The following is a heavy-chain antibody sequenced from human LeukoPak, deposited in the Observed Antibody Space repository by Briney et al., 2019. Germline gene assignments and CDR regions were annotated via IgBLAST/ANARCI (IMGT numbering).Heavy chain of an antibody. CDR3: ARGGLGYCSGGSCLDAFDI. J-gene: IGHJ3*02. D-gene: IGHD2-15*01. V-gene: IGHV4-59*08. Sequence: SETLSLTCAVYGGSFSGSYWTWIRQPPGKGLEWIGYIYYSGSTNYNPSLKSRVTISVDTSKNQFSLKLSSVTAADTAVYYCARGGLGYCSGGSCLDAFDIWGQGTMVTVSS. CDR2: IYYSGST. CDR1: GGSFSGSY.